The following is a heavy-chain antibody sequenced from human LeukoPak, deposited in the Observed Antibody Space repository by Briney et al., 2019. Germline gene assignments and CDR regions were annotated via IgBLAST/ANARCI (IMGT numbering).Heavy chain of an antibody. J-gene: IGHJ4*02. Sequence: SETLSFTCTVSGGSISSTSYYWGWIRQSPGKGLEWNGSIHHSGATYYNPSLNSRVTMSVDTSKNQFSLKLSSVTAADTAVYYCATGDVSGYYPFDYWGQGTLVTVSS. CDR1: GGSISSTSYY. D-gene: IGHD3-3*01. CDR3: ATGDVSGYYPFDY. V-gene: IGHV4-39*07. CDR2: IHHSGAT.